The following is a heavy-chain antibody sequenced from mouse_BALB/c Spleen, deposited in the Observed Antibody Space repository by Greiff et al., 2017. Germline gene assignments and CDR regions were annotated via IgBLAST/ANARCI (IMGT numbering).Heavy chain of an antibody. CDR3: TRDGGVRDYFDY. CDR2: ISSGGSYT. V-gene: IGHV5-6-4*01. Sequence: DVKLVESGGGLVKPGGSLKLSCAASGFTFSSYTMSWVRQTPVKRLEWVATISSGGSYTYYPDSVKGRFTISRDNAKNTLYLQMSSLKSEDTAMYYCTRDGGVRDYFDYWGQGTTLTVSS. J-gene: IGHJ2*01. D-gene: IGHD2-14*01. CDR1: GFTFSSYT.